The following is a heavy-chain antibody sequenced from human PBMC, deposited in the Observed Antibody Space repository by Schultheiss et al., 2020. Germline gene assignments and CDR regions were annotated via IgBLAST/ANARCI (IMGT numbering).Heavy chain of an antibody. D-gene: IGHD3-16*02. Sequence: ASVKVSCQASGYSLTIYDISWVRQATGQGLEWMGWMNPNSGNTGYAQKFQGRVTITADGSTSTAYMELSSLRSEDTAVYYCARDMGDYVWGSYRYGMDVWGQGTTVTVS. V-gene: IGHV1-8*03. CDR3: ARDMGDYVWGSYRYGMDV. J-gene: IGHJ6*02. CDR1: GYSLTIYD. CDR2: MNPNSGNT.